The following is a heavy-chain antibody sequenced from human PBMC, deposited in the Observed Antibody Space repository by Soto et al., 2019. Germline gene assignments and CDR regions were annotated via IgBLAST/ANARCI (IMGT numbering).Heavy chain of an antibody. D-gene: IGHD1-26*01. CDR2: IYFDGITT. CDR3: ARGGATGVDY. CDR1: GFTFNTHW. J-gene: IGHJ4*02. V-gene: IGHV3-74*01. Sequence: VGSLRLSCTASGFTFNTHWMHWVRQAPGKGLVWVSRIYFDGITTNYADSVKGRLTVSRDNAKNTVYLHVNTLRDEDTAVYYCARGGATGVDYWGQGTLVTVSS.